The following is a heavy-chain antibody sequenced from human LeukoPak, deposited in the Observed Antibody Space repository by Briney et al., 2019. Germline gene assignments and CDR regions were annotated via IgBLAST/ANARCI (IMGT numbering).Heavy chain of an antibody. CDR2: ISSSSSYI. Sequence: GGSLRLSCAASGFTFSSYSMNWVRQAPGKGLEWVSSISSSSSYIYYADSVKGRFTISRDNAKNSLYLQMNSLRAEDTAVYYCARDLEARSGNYDSSGPLDYWGQGTLVTVS. CDR3: ARDLEARSGNYDSSGPLDY. J-gene: IGHJ4*02. CDR1: GFTFSSYS. V-gene: IGHV3-21*01. D-gene: IGHD3-22*01.